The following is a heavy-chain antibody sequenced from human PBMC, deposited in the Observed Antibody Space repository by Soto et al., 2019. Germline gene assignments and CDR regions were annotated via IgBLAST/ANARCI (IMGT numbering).Heavy chain of an antibody. CDR3: AKARHGSGTYSYLDY. V-gene: IGHV3-30*18. CDR2: IWYDGSNK. Sequence: QVQLVESGGGVVQPGRSLRLSCAASGFTFSSYAMHWVRQAPGNGLEWVAVIWYDGSNKNYADSVKGRFTISRDPSKNPLYLQMNSLRTEDTAVYYCAKARHGSGTYSYLDYWCQGILVTVSS. J-gene: IGHJ4*02. CDR1: GFTFSSYA. D-gene: IGHD3-10*01.